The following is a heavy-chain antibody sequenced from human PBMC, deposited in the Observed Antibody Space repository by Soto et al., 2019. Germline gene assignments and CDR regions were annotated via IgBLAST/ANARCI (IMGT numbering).Heavy chain of an antibody. Sequence: AGGSLRLSCAASGFTFSSYWMSWVRQAPGKGLEWVANIKQDGSEKYYVDSVKGRFTISRDNAKNSLYLQMNSLRAEDTAVYYCAREAGLAAAGTEYYYYYYGMDVWGQGTTVTVS. D-gene: IGHD6-13*01. CDR1: GFTFSSYW. CDR3: AREAGLAAAGTEYYYYYYGMDV. J-gene: IGHJ6*02. CDR2: IKQDGSEK. V-gene: IGHV3-7*03.